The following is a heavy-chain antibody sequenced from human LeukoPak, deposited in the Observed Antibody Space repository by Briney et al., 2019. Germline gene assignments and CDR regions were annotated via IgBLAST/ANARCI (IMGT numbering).Heavy chain of an antibody. Sequence: SETLSLTCTVSGGSISSSSYYWGWIRRPPGKGLEWIGNIYYSGSTYYNPSLKSRVTISVDTSKNQFSLKLSSVTAADTAVYYCASGINPTTVTTPRRCWFDPWGQGTLVTVSS. CDR1: GGSISSSSYY. V-gene: IGHV4-39*01. CDR3: ASGINPTTVTTPRRCWFDP. D-gene: IGHD4-17*01. J-gene: IGHJ5*02. CDR2: IYYSGST.